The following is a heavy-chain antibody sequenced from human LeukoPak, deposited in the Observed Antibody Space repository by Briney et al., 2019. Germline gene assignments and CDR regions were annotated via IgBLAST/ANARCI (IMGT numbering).Heavy chain of an antibody. CDR3: AQSTSMRYFFDL. CDR2: ISGSGGRT. J-gene: IGHJ2*01. Sequence: GGSLRLSCAASGFTFSSYAMSWVRQAPGKGLEWVSTISGSGGRTFFADSVKGRFTVSRDNSVFLQMNSLRAEDTALYYCAQSTSMRYFFDLWGRGTLVTVSS. D-gene: IGHD2-8*01. V-gene: IGHV3-23*01. CDR1: GFTFSSYA.